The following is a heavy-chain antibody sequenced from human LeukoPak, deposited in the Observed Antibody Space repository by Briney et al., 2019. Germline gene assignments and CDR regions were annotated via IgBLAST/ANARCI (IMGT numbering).Heavy chain of an antibody. CDR3: ARDGRIAAAGTSVHFDY. J-gene: IGHJ4*02. CDR1: GGTFSSYA. V-gene: IGHV1-8*02. CDR2: MNPNSGNT. D-gene: IGHD6-13*01. Sequence: ASVKVSCKASGGTFSSYAISWVRQAPGQGLEWMGWMNPNSGNTGYAQKFQGRVTMTRDTSTSTVYMELSSLRSEDTAVYYCARDGRIAAAGTSVHFDYWGQGTLVTVSS.